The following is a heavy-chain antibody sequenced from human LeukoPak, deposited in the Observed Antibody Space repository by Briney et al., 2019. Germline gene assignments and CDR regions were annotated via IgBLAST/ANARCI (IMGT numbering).Heavy chain of an antibody. CDR3: TTDSGKTYSSSWYEYYYGMDV. CDR2: IKSKTDGGTT. V-gene: IGHV3-15*01. J-gene: IGHJ6*02. CDR1: GFTFSSYE. D-gene: IGHD6-13*01. Sequence: PGGSLRLSCAASGFTFSSYEMNWVRQAPGKGLEWVGRIKSKTDGGTTDYAAPVKGRFTISRDDSKNTLYLQMNSLKTEDTAVYYCTTDSGKTYSSSWYEYYYGMDVWGQGTTVTVSS.